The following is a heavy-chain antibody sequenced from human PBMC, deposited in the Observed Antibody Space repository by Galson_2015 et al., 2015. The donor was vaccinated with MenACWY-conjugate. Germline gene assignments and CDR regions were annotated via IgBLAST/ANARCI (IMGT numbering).Heavy chain of an antibody. V-gene: IGHV3-15*07. CDR3: TTDLFGIMITFGGVHGDY. CDR2: IKSKTDGGTT. CDR1: GFPFCNAW. J-gene: IGHJ4*02. D-gene: IGHD3-16*01. Sequence: LRLSCAASGFPFCNAWMNWVRQAPGKGLEWVGRIKSKTDGGTTDYAAPVKGRFTISRDDSKNTLYLQMNSLKTEDTAVYYCTTDLFGIMITFGGVHGDYWGQGTLVTVSS.